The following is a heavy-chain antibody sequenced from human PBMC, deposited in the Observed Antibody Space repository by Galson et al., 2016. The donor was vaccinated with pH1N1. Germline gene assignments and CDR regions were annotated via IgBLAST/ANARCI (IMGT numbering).Heavy chain of an antibody. CDR2: IIPIFGTT. J-gene: IGHJ6*02. CDR3: ARTPTSVVTVYSPFDV. V-gene: IGHV1-69*01. CDR1: EGTFTSST. Sequence: CKVSEGTFTSSTITWVRHAPGQGLEWVGDIIPIFGTTTYALKFQGRVTLTADGSLHTAFMELSGLTSQDTAVYYCARTPTSVVTVYSPFDVWGQGTTVTVSS. D-gene: IGHD4-23*01.